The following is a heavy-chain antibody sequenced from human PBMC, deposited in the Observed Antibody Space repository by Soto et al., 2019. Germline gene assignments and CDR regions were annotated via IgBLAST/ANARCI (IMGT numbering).Heavy chain of an antibody. D-gene: IGHD3-22*01. CDR1: GFTFSSYA. CDR2: ISGSGGST. CDR3: AKRGYYYDSSGYYDY. V-gene: IGHV3-23*01. J-gene: IGHJ4*02. Sequence: GGSLRLSCAASGFTFSSYAMSWVRQAPGKGLEWVSAISGSGGSTYYADSVKGRFTISRDNSKNTLYLQMNSLRAEDTAVYYGAKRGYYYDSSGYYDYWGQGTLVIVSS.